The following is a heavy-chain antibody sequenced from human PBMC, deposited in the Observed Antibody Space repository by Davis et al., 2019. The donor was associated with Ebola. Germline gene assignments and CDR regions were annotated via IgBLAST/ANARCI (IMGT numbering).Heavy chain of an antibody. J-gene: IGHJ4*02. V-gene: IGHV3-23*01. D-gene: IGHD3-22*01. CDR3: AKDAAGLVVVMSY. Sequence: GESLKISCAASGFTFSSYAMSWVRQAPGKGLEWVSAISGSGGSTYYADSVKGRFTISRDNSKNTLYLQMNSLRAEDTAVYYCAKDAAGLVVVMSYWGQGTLVTVSS. CDR1: GFTFSSYA. CDR2: ISGSGGST.